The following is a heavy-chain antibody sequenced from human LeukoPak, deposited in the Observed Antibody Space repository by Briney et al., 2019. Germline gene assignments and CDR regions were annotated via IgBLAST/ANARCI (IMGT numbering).Heavy chain of an antibody. D-gene: IGHD3-22*01. J-gene: IGHJ4*02. CDR1: GGSINSYY. Sequence: SETLSLTCNVSGGSINSYYWGWFRQPPGKRLESMGYIYYSGRTTYNPSLKSRVTISVDTSTNQISLQLTSVTAADTAVYFCARGTTKGYYYDSSGYYTKWGQGTLVTVSS. V-gene: IGHV4-59*12. CDR3: ARGTTKGYYYDSSGYYTK. CDR2: IYYSGRT.